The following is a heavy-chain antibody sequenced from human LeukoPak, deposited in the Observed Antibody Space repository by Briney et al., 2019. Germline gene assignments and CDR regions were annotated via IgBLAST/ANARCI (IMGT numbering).Heavy chain of an antibody. CDR2: INPGGGST. CDR1: GYTFTSYY. Sequence: ASVKVSCKASGYTFTSYYMHWVRQAPGQGLEWMGIINPGGGSTSYAQKFQGRVTMTRDTSTSTVYMELSSLRSEDTAVYYCARGHQTAAYYYYYMDVWGKGTTLTLSS. J-gene: IGHJ6*03. CDR3: ARGHQTAAYYYYYMDV. V-gene: IGHV1-46*01.